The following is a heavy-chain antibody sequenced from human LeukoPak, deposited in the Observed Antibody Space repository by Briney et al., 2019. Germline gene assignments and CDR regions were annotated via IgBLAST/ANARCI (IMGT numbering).Heavy chain of an antibody. D-gene: IGHD6-19*01. V-gene: IGHV3-11*04. Sequence: GGSLRLSCAASGFTFSDYYMSWIRQAPGKGLEWVSYISSSGSTIYYADSVKGRFAISRDNAKNSLYLQMNSLRAEDTAVYYCASSGWTESHPFDYWGQGTLVTVSS. J-gene: IGHJ4*02. CDR1: GFTFSDYY. CDR2: ISSSGSTI. CDR3: ASSGWTESHPFDY.